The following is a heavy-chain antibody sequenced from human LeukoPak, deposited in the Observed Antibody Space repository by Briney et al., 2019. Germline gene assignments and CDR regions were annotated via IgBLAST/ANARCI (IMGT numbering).Heavy chain of an antibody. Sequence: PGRSLRLSCAASGFTFSSYGMHWVRQAPGKGLEWVAVISYDGSNKYYADSVKGRFTISRDNSKNTLYLQMNSLRAEDTAVYYCARGRLGYCSGGSCYSEGYWGQGTLVTVSS. CDR1: GFTFSSYG. CDR3: ARGRLGYCSGGSCYSEGY. J-gene: IGHJ4*02. CDR2: ISYDGSNK. D-gene: IGHD2-15*01. V-gene: IGHV3-30*03.